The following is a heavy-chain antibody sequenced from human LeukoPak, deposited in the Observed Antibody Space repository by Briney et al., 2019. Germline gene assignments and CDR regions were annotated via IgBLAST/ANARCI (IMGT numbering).Heavy chain of an antibody. D-gene: IGHD2-2*01. J-gene: IGHJ4*02. Sequence: GGSLRLSCAASGFTFSSYGVHWVRQAPGKGLEWVAFIRCDGSNKYYADSVKGRFTISRDNSKNTLYLQMNSLRAEDTAVYYCAKDSHVVVPAAMDYWGQGTLVTVSS. CDR1: GFTFSSYG. CDR2: IRCDGSNK. CDR3: AKDSHVVVPAAMDY. V-gene: IGHV3-30*02.